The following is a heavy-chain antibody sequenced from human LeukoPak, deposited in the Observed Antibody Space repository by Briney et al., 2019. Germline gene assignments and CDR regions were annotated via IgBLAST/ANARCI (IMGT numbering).Heavy chain of an antibody. CDR1: GFTFSDYY. V-gene: IGHV3-11*01. Sequence: GGSLRLSCAASGFTFSDYYMSWIRQAPGKGLEWISYISSSGSTIYYADSVKGRFTISRDNAENSLYLQMNSLRAEDTAVYYCARAGSTRGVATIPYYYYGMDVWGQGTTVTVSS. CDR3: ARAGSTRGVATIPYYYYGMDV. D-gene: IGHD5-24*01. J-gene: IGHJ6*02. CDR2: ISSSGSTI.